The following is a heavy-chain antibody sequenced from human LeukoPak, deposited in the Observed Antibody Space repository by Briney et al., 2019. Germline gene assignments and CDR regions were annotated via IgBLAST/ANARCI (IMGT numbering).Heavy chain of an antibody. CDR1: GGSISSSSYY. D-gene: IGHD3-9*01. V-gene: IGHV4-39*07. CDR3: ARVRGRRYYDILTGPYYYYYMDV. Sequence: SETLSLTCTVSGGSISSSSYYWGWIRQPPGKGLQWIGSIYYSGSTYYNPSLKSRVTISVDTSKNQFSLKLSSVTAADTAVYYCARVRGRRYYDILTGPYYYYYMDVWGKGTTVTVSS. CDR2: IYYSGST. J-gene: IGHJ6*03.